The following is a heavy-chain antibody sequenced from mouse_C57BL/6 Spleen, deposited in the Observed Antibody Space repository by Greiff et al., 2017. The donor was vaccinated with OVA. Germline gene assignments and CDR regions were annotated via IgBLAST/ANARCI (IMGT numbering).Heavy chain of an antibody. D-gene: IGHD1-1*01. CDR2: IDPSDSYT. J-gene: IGHJ2*01. CDR1: GYTFTSYW. CDR3: ARFITTVVATDY. V-gene: IGHV1-69*01. Sequence: QVQLQQPGAELVMPGASVKLSCKASGYTFTSYWMHWVKQRPGQGLEWIGEIDPSDSYTNYNQKFKGKSTLTVDKSSSTAYMQLSGLTSEDSAVYYCARFITTVVATDYGGKGTTLTVSS.